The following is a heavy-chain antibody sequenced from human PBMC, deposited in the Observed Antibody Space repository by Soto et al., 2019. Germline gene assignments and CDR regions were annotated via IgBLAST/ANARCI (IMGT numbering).Heavy chain of an antibody. V-gene: IGHV4-34*01. CDR3: ARSMVRGGRGRWFDP. D-gene: IGHD3-10*01. CDR1: GGSFSGYY. CDR2: INHSGST. J-gene: IGHJ5*02. Sequence: SETLALTCAVYGGSFSGYYWSWIRQPPGKGLEWIGEINHSGSTNYNPSLKSRVTISVDTSKNQFSLKLSSVTAADTAVYYCARSMVRGGRGRWFDPWGQGTLVSVSS.